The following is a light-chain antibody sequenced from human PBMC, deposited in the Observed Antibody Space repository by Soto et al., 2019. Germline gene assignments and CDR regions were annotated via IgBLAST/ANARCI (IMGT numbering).Light chain of an antibody. CDR2: TAS. V-gene: IGKV3D-15*01. J-gene: IGKJ4*01. CDR1: QTIHSS. CDR3: QQYCSLPFT. Sequence: EIEMTQSPATLSVSPGERVTLSCRPSQTIHSSLAWYQQRPGQAPRPLIYTASTRATGIPARFSGNGFGTEFTLTISSLQSEDFAVYYCQQYCSLPFTFGGGTKVEIK.